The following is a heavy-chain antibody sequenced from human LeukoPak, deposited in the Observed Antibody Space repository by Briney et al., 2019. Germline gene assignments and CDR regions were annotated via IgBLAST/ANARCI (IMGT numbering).Heavy chain of an antibody. CDR1: GFTLRSYG. V-gene: IGHV3-30*18. J-gene: IGHJ4*02. CDR3: AKDSALLTGYPTYIDS. CDR2: LSYDESNE. Sequence: GGPLRLSCAASGFTLRSYGMNWVRQAPGKGLEWVALLSYDESNEYHADSVQGRFTISRDNSKNTLYLQMNSLRAEDTAVYYCAKDSALLTGYPTYIDSWGQGTLVTVSS. D-gene: IGHD3-9*01.